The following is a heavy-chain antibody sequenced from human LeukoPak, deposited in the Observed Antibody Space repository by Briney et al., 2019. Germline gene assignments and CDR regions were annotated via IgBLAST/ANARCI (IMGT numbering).Heavy chain of an antibody. V-gene: IGHV3-23*01. D-gene: IGHD3-22*01. CDR1: GFTFSSYA. J-gene: IGHJ4*02. Sequence: GGSLRLSCAASGFTFSSYAMSWVRQAPGKGLEWVSVISGSGGNTYYADSVKGRFTISRDNFKNTLYLQMNSLTAEDTAVYYCAKGDLVVLSRNYFDYWGQGTLVTVSS. CDR2: ISGSGGNT. CDR3: AKGDLVVLSRNYFDY.